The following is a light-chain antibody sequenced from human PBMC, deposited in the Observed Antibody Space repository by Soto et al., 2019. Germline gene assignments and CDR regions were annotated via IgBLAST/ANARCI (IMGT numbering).Light chain of an antibody. CDR1: SSNFGGNT. CDR3: AAWDDSLNGWV. J-gene: IGLJ3*02. Sequence: QYVLTQPPSASGTPGQRVIISCSGSSSNFGGNTANWYQQFPGTAPKVLIYSNNQRPSGVPDRFSGSKSGTSAALAISGLQSEDEADYYCAAWDDSLNGWVFGGGTKVTVL. CDR2: SNN. V-gene: IGLV1-44*01.